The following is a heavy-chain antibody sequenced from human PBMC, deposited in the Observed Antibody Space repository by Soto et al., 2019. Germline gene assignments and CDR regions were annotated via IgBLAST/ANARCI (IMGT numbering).Heavy chain of an antibody. J-gene: IGHJ5*02. Sequence: QVQLQESGPGLVKPSQTLSLTCTVSGGSISSGGYYWSWIRQHPGKGLEWIGYIYYSGSTYYNPSLKSRVTISVDTSKNQCSLKLSSVTAADTAVYYCARSYDSSGHPWFDPWGQGTLVTVSS. CDR2: IYYSGST. V-gene: IGHV4-31*03. CDR3: ARSYDSSGHPWFDP. D-gene: IGHD3-22*01. CDR1: GGSISSGGYY.